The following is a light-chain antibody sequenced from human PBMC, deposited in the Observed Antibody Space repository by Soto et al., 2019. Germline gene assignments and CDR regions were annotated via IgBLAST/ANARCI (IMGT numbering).Light chain of an antibody. CDR2: GAY. V-gene: IGKV3-20*01. J-gene: IGKJ5*01. CDR3: QQYGTSPLIS. Sequence: IVLTQSPGPPSLSPGERATLSCRAIQTVASKFLAWYQKKPGQAPRLLIYGAYSRATDIPDRFSGSGSGTDFTLTISRLEPEDFAVYYCQQYGTSPLISFGQGTRLEI. CDR1: QTVASKF.